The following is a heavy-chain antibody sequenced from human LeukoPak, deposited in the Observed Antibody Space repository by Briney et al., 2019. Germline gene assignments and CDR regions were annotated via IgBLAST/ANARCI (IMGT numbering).Heavy chain of an antibody. J-gene: IGHJ4*02. CDR3: ARGNYNSSPPGY. V-gene: IGHV3-74*01. Sequence: PGGSLRLSCAASGFTLSSYWMHWVRQDPGEGLVWVSCINGDGSTTRYADSVKGRFTISRDNAKNTLYLQMNSLRAEDTAVYYCARGNYNSSPPGYWGQGTLVTVSS. CDR1: GFTLSSYW. CDR2: INGDGSTT. D-gene: IGHD6-13*01.